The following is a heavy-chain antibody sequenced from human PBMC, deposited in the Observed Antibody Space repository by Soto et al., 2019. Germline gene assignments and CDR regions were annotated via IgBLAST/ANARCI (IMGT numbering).Heavy chain of an antibody. CDR3: ARDIEFRDGNIAHLDY. CDR2: IIPVIGVP. D-gene: IGHD2-21*01. CDR1: GGTFSNHA. Sequence: QVQLVQSGAEVKKPGSSVKVSCKASGGTFSNHAFNWVRQAPGQGLEWMGGIIPVIGVPNYAQKFQGRVTITADASTSTTYMELSSLRSEDTAVYYCARDIEFRDGNIAHLDYWGQGTLVTVSS. V-gene: IGHV1-69*01. J-gene: IGHJ4*02.